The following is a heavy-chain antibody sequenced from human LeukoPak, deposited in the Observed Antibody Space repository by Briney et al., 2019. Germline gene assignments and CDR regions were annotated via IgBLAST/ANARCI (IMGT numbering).Heavy chain of an antibody. CDR1: GFTFSSYG. V-gene: IGHV3-30*03. CDR3: ARGWSGDYFDY. J-gene: IGHJ4*02. D-gene: IGHD3-10*01. Sequence: PGRSLRLSCAASGFTFSSYGMHWVRQAPGKGLEWMAVISYDGSNKYYADSVKGRFTISRDNSKNTLYLQMNSLRAEDTAMYYCARGWSGDYFDYWGQGTLVTVSS. CDR2: ISYDGSNK.